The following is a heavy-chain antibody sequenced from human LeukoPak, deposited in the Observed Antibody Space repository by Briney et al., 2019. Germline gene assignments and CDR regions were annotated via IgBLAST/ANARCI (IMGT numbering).Heavy chain of an antibody. V-gene: IGHV3-30*04. D-gene: IGHD3-22*01. Sequence: GGSLRLSCAASGFTLSNYAMHWVRQAPGKGLEWVAVISYHGRDKYYADFVKGRFTLSRDTSKSTLYLEMNSLRSEDTAVYYCARQSCLYSSGCFLDDWGQGTLVTVSS. CDR3: ARQSCLYSSGCFLDD. CDR2: ISYHGRDK. CDR1: GFTLSNYA. J-gene: IGHJ4*02.